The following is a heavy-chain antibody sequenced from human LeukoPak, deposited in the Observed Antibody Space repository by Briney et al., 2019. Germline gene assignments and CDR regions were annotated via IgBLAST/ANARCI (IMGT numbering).Heavy chain of an antibody. CDR2: IYSGGST. CDR3: AKPHGNSSPLPMYYFDY. D-gene: IGHD6-13*01. V-gene: IGHV3-53*01. J-gene: IGHJ4*02. CDR1: GFTVSSNY. Sequence: AGGSLRLSCAASGFTVSSNYMSWVRQAPGKGLEWVSVIYSGGSTYYADSVKGRFTISRDNSKNTLYLQMNSLRAEDTAVYYCAKPHGNSSPLPMYYFDYWGQGTLVTVSS.